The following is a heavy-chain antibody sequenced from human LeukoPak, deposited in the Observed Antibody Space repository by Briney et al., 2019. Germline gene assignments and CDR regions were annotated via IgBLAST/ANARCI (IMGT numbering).Heavy chain of an antibody. J-gene: IGHJ4*02. CDR1: GYTFTGYY. D-gene: IGHD3-10*01. Sequence: ASVKVSCKASGYTFTGYYMHWVRQAPGQGLEWMGWINPNSGGTNYAQKFQGRVTMTRDTSISTAYMELSRLRSEDTAVYYCARVHVDYYGSGSYYSFYYWGQGTLVTVSS. CDR2: INPNSGGT. CDR3: ARVHVDYYGSGSYYSFYY. V-gene: IGHV1-2*02.